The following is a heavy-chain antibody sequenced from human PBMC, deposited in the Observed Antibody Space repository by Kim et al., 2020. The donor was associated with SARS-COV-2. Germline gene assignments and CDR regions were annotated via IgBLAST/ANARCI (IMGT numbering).Heavy chain of an antibody. CDR3: ARGPPGVRFLERRKGPFDY. J-gene: IGHJ4*02. D-gene: IGHD3-3*01. CDR1: GGSFSGYY. CDR2: INHSGST. V-gene: IGHV4-34*01. Sequence: SETLSLTCAVYGGSFSGYYWSWIRQPPGKGLEWIGEINHSGSTNYNPSLKSRVTISVDTSKNQFSLKLSSVTAADTAVYYCARGPPGVRFLERRKGPFDYWGQGTLVTVSS.